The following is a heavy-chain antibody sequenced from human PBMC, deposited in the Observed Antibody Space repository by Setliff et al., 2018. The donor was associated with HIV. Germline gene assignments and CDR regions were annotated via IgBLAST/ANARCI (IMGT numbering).Heavy chain of an antibody. Sequence: SETLSLTCTVSGGSISSGSYYWSWIRQPAGKGLEWIGRIYATGSTYYNPSLKSRVTISVDTSKNQFSLKLSSVTAADTAVYYCARVYYDILTGYGYFDDWGQGTLVTVSS. CDR1: GGSISSGSYY. CDR2: IYATGST. J-gene: IGHJ4*02. D-gene: IGHD3-9*01. CDR3: ARVYYDILTGYGYFDD. V-gene: IGHV4-61*02.